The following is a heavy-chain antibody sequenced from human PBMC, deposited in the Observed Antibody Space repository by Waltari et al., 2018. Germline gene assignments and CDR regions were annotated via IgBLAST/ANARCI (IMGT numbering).Heavy chain of an antibody. D-gene: IGHD3-10*01. CDR1: GYSISSGYY. J-gene: IGHJ6*02. Sequence: QVQLQESGPGLVKPSETLSLTCAVSGYSISSGYYWGWIRQPPGKGLEWIGSIYHSGRTYYNPSLKSRVTISVDTSKNQFSLKLSAVTAADTAVYYCARRPTVPSYGMDVWGQGTTVTVSS. V-gene: IGHV4-38-2*01. CDR3: ARRPTVPSYGMDV. CDR2: IYHSGRT.